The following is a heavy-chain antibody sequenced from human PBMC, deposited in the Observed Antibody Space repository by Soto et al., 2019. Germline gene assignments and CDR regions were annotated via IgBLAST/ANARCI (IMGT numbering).Heavy chain of an antibody. J-gene: IGHJ5*02. CDR1: GDSISGEGWY. CDR2: IHHSGST. CDR3: ARAWTATSGWANWFAL. Sequence: QVQLQESGPGLVEPSQTLSLTCTVSGDSISGEGWYWSWIRQYSGRGLEWIGYIHHSGSTYSNPSLKSRVSISVDTSKTQFFLKLSSETAADTAVYYCARAWTATSGWANWFALWGQGTLVTVSS. D-gene: IGHD6-25*01. V-gene: IGHV4-31*03.